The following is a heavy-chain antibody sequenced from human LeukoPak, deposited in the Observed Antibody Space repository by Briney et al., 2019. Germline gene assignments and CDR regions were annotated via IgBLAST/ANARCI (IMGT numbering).Heavy chain of an antibody. CDR1: GGSMSSSSYY. V-gene: IGHV4-39*07. D-gene: IGHD4-17*01. CDR3: ARIPTVTFFDY. J-gene: IGHJ4*02. CDR2: IYYSEST. Sequence: PSETLSLTCTVSGGSMSSSSYYWGWIRQPPGKGLEWIGSIYYSESTYQNPSLKSRVTISVDTSKNQFSLKLSSVTAADTAVYYCARIPTVTFFDYWGQGTLVTVPS.